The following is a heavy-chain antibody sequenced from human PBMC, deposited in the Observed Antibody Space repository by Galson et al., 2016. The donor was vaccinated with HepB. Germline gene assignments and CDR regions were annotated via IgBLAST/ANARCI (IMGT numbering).Heavy chain of an antibody. J-gene: IGHJ6*02. CDR2: LSGTGAST. V-gene: IGHV3-23*01. CDR1: GFSFSDYY. D-gene: IGHD3-10*01. Sequence: SLRLSCAASGFSFSDYYMAWIRQAPGKGLEWVAGLSGTGASTYYADSVKGRFTVSRDNSKSTLFLQMDSLRAGDTAIYYCAKLTLLRGDPRYYYSGADVWGQGTTVTVSS. CDR3: AKLTLLRGDPRYYYSGADV.